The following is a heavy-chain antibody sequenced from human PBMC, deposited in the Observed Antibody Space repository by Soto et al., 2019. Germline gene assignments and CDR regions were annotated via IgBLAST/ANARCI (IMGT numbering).Heavy chain of an antibody. CDR3: ARSPVFLVGFQPGWFDP. CDR2: IYSGGST. J-gene: IGHJ5*02. Sequence: GGSLRLSCAASGFTVSSNYMSWVRQAPGKGLEWVSVIYSGGSTYYADTVKGGFTISRDNSKNTLYIQMNSLRAEDTAGYYCARSPVFLVGFQPGWFDPWGQGTLVTVSS. D-gene: IGHD1-26*01. CDR1: GFTVSSNY. V-gene: IGHV3-66*01.